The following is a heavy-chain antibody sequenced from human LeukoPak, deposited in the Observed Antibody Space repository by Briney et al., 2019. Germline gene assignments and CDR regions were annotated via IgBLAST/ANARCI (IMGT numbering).Heavy chain of an antibody. Sequence: ASVKVSCKVSGYTLTELPMHWVRQAPGKGLEWMGGFDPEDGETIYAQKFQGRVTMTEDTSTDTAYMELSSLRSEDTAVYYCATPVGGDSNYVGGRFDYWGQGTLVTVSS. J-gene: IGHJ4*02. CDR2: FDPEDGET. CDR3: ATPVGGDSNYVGGRFDY. V-gene: IGHV1-24*01. D-gene: IGHD4-11*01. CDR1: GYTLTELP.